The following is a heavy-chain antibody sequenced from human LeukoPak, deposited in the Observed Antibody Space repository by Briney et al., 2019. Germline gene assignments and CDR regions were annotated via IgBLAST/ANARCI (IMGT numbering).Heavy chain of an antibody. D-gene: IGHD3-10*01. CDR1: GFTFSSSA. J-gene: IGHJ4*02. CDR2: ISGGGGST. Sequence: GGSLRLSCAASGFTFSSSAMNWVHQAPGKGLEWVSTISGGGGSTYYADSVKGRFTISRDNSKNTLYLQMNSLRPEDTAVYYCAKILGSGSYYYFDCWGQGTLVTVSS. CDR3: AKILGSGSYYYFDC. V-gene: IGHV3-23*01.